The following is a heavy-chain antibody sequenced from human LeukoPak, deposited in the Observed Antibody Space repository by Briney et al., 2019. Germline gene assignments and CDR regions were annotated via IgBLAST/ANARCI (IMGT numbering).Heavy chain of an antibody. V-gene: IGHV3-23*01. CDR2: ISGSGGST. Sequence: QPGGSLRLSCAASGFTFSSYAMSWVRQAPGKGLEWVSAISGSGGSTYYADSVKGRFTISRDNSKNTLYLQMNSLRAEDTAVYYCARSDAWEHLLDYWGQGSLVTVSS. D-gene: IGHD1-26*01. CDR3: ARSDAWEHLLDY. CDR1: GFTFSSYA. J-gene: IGHJ4*02.